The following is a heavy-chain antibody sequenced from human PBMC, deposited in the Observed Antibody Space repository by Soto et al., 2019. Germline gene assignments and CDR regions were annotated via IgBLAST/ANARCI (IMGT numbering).Heavy chain of an antibody. CDR3: ERESEGATAKLDYYYFYMDV. V-gene: IGHV1-2*02. D-gene: IGHD3-16*01. Sequence: VQLAQSGAEVKKPGASVKVSCKTSGDSFNDYYIHWVRQAPGQGLEWMGWINPNGGATKYAQKFQGRVTVTRDTYIRTVYMELSSLRSDDTAVYYCERESEGATAKLDYYYFYMDVWGKGTTV. J-gene: IGHJ6*03. CDR2: INPNGGAT. CDR1: GDSFNDYY.